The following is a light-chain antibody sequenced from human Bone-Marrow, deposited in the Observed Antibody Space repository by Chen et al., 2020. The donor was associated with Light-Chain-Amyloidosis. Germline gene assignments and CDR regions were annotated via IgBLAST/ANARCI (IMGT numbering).Light chain of an antibody. CDR3: QSADSSGTYEVI. CDR1: DLPTKY. J-gene: IGLJ2*01. CDR2: RDT. V-gene: IGLV3-25*03. Sequence: SYELTQPPSVSVSPGQTARITCSGDDLPTKYAYWYQQKPGQAPVLVIHRDTVRPSGISDRFSGSSAGTTATLTISGVHAEDEADYHCQSADSSGTYEVIFGGGTKLTVL.